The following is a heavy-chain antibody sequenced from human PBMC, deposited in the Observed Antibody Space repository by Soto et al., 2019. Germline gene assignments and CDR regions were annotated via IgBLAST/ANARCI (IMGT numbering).Heavy chain of an antibody. D-gene: IGHD2-15*01. CDR2: IQSGGPT. J-gene: IGHJ6*04. Sequence: PGGSLRRSCAASGFTVSSKYMSWVRQAPGKGLEWVSLIQSGGPTYYADSVKGRFTISRDTSENTVHLQMDSLRAEDRAVYHCARDDVLCDGGRCYGVSLDVWGKGTTVTVSS. CDR3: ARDDVLCDGGRCYGVSLDV. CDR1: GFTVSSKY. V-gene: IGHV3-66*01.